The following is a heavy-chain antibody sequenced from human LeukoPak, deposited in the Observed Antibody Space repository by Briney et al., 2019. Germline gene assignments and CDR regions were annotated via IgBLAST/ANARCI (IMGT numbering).Heavy chain of an antibody. V-gene: IGHV3-7*01. CDR1: GFTFENYW. Sequence: GGSLRLSCAASGFTFENYWMSWVRQVPRKGPEWVAHIKQDGSVEHYLDSVKGRFTISGDNAKNSLFLQMNSLIAEDTAVYYCARWAGVTDQWGQGTLVTVSS. CDR3: ARWAGVTDQ. J-gene: IGHJ4*02. D-gene: IGHD5-18*01. CDR2: IKQDGSVE.